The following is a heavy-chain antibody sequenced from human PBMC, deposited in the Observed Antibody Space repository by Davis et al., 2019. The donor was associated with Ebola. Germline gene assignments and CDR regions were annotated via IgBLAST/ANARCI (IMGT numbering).Heavy chain of an antibody. Sequence: GESLKISCAASGFTFSDYYMSWIRQAPGKGLEWVSYISSSSSYTNYADSVKGRFTISRDNAKNSLYLQMNSLRAEDTAVYYCARMITSSTSYLDYWGQGTLVTVSS. J-gene: IGHJ4*02. D-gene: IGHD2-2*01. CDR2: ISSSSSYT. CDR3: ARMITSSTSYLDY. V-gene: IGHV3-11*06. CDR1: GFTFSDYY.